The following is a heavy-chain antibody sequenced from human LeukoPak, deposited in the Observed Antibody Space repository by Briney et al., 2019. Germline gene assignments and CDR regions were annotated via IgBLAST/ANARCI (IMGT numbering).Heavy chain of an antibody. CDR3: ARSSSDV. CDR1: GFPFSSRW. CDR2: IRGEGSTT. J-gene: IGHJ4*02. Sequence: RTGGTLRLSCAASGFPFSSRWRYWVRQTQGEGGMYVSPIRGEGSTTKYADSAKGRSTISGDNAVNTLYLQMTTLRAEDTAVYYCARSSSDVWGQGNLVTVSS. D-gene: IGHD2-2*01. V-gene: IGHV3-74*03.